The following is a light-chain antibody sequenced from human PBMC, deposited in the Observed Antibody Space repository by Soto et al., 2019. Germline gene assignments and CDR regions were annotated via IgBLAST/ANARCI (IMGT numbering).Light chain of an antibody. CDR3: QQYNDWPLWT. V-gene: IGKV3-15*01. CDR2: GAS. CDR1: QSVSNN. J-gene: IGKJ1*01. Sequence: EIVMTQSPATLSVSPGARATLSCRASQSVSNNLAWYQQKPGQAHRLLIYGASTRATGIPARFSGSGSGTEFTLTISSLQSEDFAVYYCQQYNDWPLWTFGQGTKVDIK.